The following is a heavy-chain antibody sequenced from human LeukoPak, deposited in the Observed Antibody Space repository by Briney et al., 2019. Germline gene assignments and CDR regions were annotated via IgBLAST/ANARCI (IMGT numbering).Heavy chain of an antibody. D-gene: IGHD3-16*01. J-gene: IGHJ4*02. Sequence: GGSLRLSCAASGFTFSVYYMSWIRQGPGEGREWGSYISSSSSYTNHADSVKGRFTISRDHAKKSLYLQMNSLRADDTAVYYCGRDGGGLDKYTPDYWGQGNLVTVSS. CDR1: GFTFSVYY. V-gene: IGHV3-11*05. CDR3: GRDGGGLDKYTPDY. CDR2: ISSSSSYT.